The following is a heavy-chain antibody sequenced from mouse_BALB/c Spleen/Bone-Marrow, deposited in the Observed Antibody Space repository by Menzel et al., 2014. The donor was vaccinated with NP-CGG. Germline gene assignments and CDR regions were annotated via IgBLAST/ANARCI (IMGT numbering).Heavy chain of an antibody. CDR2: IYPGDGDT. J-gene: IGHJ1*01. CDR3: ARGGNSWYFDV. D-gene: IGHD2-1*01. V-gene: IGHV1-82*01. CDR1: GYAFSSSW. Sequence: VKLVESGPELVKPGASVKISCKASGYAFSSSWMNWVKQRPGQGLEWIGRIYPGDGDTNYNGKFKGKATLTADKSSSPAYMQLSSLTSVDSAVYFCARGGNSWYFDVWGAGTTVTVSS.